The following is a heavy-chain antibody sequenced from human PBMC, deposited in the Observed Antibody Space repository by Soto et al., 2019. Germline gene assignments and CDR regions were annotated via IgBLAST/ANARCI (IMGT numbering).Heavy chain of an antibody. D-gene: IGHD3-10*01. CDR3: ARDLSITMVRGVIRGWFDP. CDR1: GGSISSGGCY. Sequence: SETLSLTCTVSGGSISSGGCYWSWIRQHPGKGLEWIGYIYYSGSTYYNPSLKSRVTISVDTSKNQFSLKLSSVTAADTAVYYCARDLSITMVRGVIRGWFDPWGQGTLVTVSS. J-gene: IGHJ5*02. V-gene: IGHV4-31*03. CDR2: IYYSGST.